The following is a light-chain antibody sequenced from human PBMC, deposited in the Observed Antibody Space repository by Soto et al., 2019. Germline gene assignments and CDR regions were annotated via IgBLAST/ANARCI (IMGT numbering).Light chain of an antibody. CDR1: SSDVGGYNY. CDR2: EVS. J-gene: IGLJ1*01. CDR3: SSCAGNQEV. V-gene: IGLV2-8*01. Sequence: HSVLTQPPSASGSPGQSVTISCTGTSSDVGGYNYVSWYQQHPGKAPKLMIYEVSKRPSGVPDRFSGSKSGNTASLTVSGLQAEDEADYYCSSCAGNQEVFGTGTKLTVL.